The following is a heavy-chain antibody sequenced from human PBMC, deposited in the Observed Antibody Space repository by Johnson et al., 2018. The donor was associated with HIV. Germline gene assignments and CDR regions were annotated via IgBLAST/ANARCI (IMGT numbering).Heavy chain of an antibody. D-gene: IGHD3-3*01. V-gene: IGHV3-23*04. J-gene: IGHJ3*02. CDR2: ISGSDHST. CDR1: AFTFSSND. Sequence: VQLVESGGGLVQPGGSLRLSCGASAFTFSSNDMKWVRQAPGKGLEWVSPISGSDHSTYYADSVKGRFTVSRDNSKNTLYLQMNSLRAEDTAVYYCVLQFLEWLSSDAFDIWGQGTMVTVSS. CDR3: VLQFLEWLSSDAFDI.